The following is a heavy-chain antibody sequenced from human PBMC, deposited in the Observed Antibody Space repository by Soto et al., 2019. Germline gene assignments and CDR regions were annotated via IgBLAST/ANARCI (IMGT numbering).Heavy chain of an antibody. CDR1: GYDFTAYD. CDR2: MNPINGAT. CDR3: GRGDSTDCSNGVCSFFYNHDMDV. J-gene: IGHJ6*02. D-gene: IGHD2-8*01. Sequence: GSSVKVSCKASGYDFTAYDINWVRQASGQGLEWMGWMNPINGATGTARRFQGRVSMTRNTDTGTAYLELTSLRSDDTAVYFCGRGDSTDCSNGVCSFFYNHDMDVWGQGTTVTVSS. V-gene: IGHV1-8*02.